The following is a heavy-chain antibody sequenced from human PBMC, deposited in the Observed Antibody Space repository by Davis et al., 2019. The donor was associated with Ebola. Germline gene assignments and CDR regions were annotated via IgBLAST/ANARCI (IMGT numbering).Heavy chain of an antibody. CDR3: ARGVGATPYGMDV. V-gene: IGHV1-18*04. Sequence: ASVKVSCKASGYTFTNYGITWVRQAPGQGLEWMGWINPHNGNTNYAQNVQGRVTMTTDTSTSTAYMEVGSLRSKDTAVYYCARGVGATPYGMDVWGQGTTVTVSS. J-gene: IGHJ6*02. D-gene: IGHD1-26*01. CDR2: INPHNGNT. CDR1: GYTFTNYG.